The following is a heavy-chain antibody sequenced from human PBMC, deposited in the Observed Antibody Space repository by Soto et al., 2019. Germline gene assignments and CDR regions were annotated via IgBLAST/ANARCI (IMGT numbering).Heavy chain of an antibody. CDR1: GGSISSGDYY. V-gene: IGHV4-61*08. Sequence: SETLSLTCTVSGGSISSGDYYWSWIRQPPGKGLEWIGYIYYSGSTNYNPSLKSRVTIPVDTSKNQFSLKLSSVTAADTAVYYCARAYGYYFDYWGQGTLVTVSS. CDR3: ARAYGYYFDY. J-gene: IGHJ4*02. CDR2: IYYSGST. D-gene: IGHD4-17*01.